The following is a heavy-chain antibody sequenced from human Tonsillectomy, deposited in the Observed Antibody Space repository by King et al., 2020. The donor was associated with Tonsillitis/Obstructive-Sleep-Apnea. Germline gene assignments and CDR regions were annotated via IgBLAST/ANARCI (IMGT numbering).Heavy chain of an antibody. CDR2: INHSGSS. D-gene: IGHD1-1*01. V-gene: IGHV4-34*01. J-gene: IGHJ3*02. Sequence: VQLQQWGAGLLKPSETLSLTCAVYGGSFSGYYWSWIRQPPGKGLEWIGDINHSGSSNYNPSLKSRVTISVDKSKNQFSLKLSSVTAAATAVYYCAEQKAGTTYGYAFDIWGQGTMVTVSS. CDR1: GGSFSGYY. CDR3: AEQKAGTTYGYAFDI.